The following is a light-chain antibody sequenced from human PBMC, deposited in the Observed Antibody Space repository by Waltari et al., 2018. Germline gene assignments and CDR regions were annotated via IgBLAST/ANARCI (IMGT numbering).Light chain of an antibody. CDR1: QSVSSGS. J-gene: IGKJ1*01. CDR3: HQYGSSPQT. CDR2: GAS. V-gene: IGKV3-20*01. Sequence: EIVLTQSPGTLSLSPGERATLSCRASQSVSSGSVAWYRQKPGQAPRLLIYGASSRATGIPDRFSGSGSGTDFTLTISRLEPEDFAVYYCHQYGSSPQTFGQGTKVEIK.